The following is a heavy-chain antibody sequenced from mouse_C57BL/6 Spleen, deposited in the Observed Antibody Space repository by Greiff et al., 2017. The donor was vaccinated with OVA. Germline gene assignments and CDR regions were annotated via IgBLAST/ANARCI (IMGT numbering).Heavy chain of an antibody. Sequence: QVQLQQPGAELVKPGASVKVSCKPSGYTFPSYWMHWVKQRPGQGLEWIGRIHPSDSDTNYNQKFKGKATLTVDKSSSTAYMQLSSLTSEDSAVYYCAIGANWDAWFAYWGQGTLVTVSA. CDR3: AIGANWDAWFAY. D-gene: IGHD4-1*01. V-gene: IGHV1-74*01. CDR2: IHPSDSDT. CDR1: GYTFPSYW. J-gene: IGHJ3*01.